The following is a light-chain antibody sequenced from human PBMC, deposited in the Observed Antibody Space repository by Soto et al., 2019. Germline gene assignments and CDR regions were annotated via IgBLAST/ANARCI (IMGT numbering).Light chain of an antibody. CDR2: DVS. V-gene: IGKV1-13*02. Sequence: AIQVTQSPSSLSASVGDRVTMTCRASQDIRGALAWYQQKSGKPPNLLIYDVSPLDGGVPSRFSDSSSGTEFTLTISCLQPEDFGTYYCQQFNSYPITFGHGTRLEIK. J-gene: IGKJ5*01. CDR3: QQFNSYPIT. CDR1: QDIRGA.